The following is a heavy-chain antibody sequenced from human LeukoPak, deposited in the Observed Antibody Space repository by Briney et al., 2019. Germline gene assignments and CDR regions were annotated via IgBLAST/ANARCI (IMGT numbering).Heavy chain of an antibody. Sequence: PGGSLRLSCAASGFTFSSYPMSWVRQAPGKGLEWVSAISGSGGSTYYADSVKGRFTISRDNSKNTLYLQMNSLRAEDTAVYYCAKDDGVTMIVVVKTPWFDPWGQGTLVTVSS. J-gene: IGHJ5*02. CDR3: AKDDGVTMIVVVKTPWFDP. D-gene: IGHD3-22*01. V-gene: IGHV3-23*01. CDR2: ISGSGGST. CDR1: GFTFSSYP.